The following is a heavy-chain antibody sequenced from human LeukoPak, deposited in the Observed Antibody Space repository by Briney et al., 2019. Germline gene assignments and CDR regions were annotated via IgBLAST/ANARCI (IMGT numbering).Heavy chain of an antibody. CDR3: AREPQKRPYYYYYYMDV. V-gene: IGHV3-20*04. CDR2: INWNGGST. J-gene: IGHJ6*03. CDR1: GFTFDDYG. Sequence: GGSLRLSCAAPGFTFDDYGMSWVRQAPGKGLEWVSGINWNGGSTGYADSVKGRFTISRDNAKNSLYLQMNSLRAEDTALYYCAREPQKRPYYYYYYMDVWGKGTTVTVSS.